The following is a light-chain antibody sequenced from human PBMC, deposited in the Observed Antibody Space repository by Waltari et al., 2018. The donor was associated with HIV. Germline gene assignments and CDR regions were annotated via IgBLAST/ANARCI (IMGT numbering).Light chain of an antibody. CDR1: SSDVGDYNY. J-gene: IGLJ3*02. Sequence: QSALTQPASVSGSPAQSITISCTGTSSDVGDYNYVSWYQHNPGKAPKLMIYEVTNRPSGVSNRFSGSQSGNTASLTISGLQAEDEAGYYCSSYTISNTWVFGGGTKLTVL. CDR3: SSYTISNTWV. V-gene: IGLV2-14*01. CDR2: EVT.